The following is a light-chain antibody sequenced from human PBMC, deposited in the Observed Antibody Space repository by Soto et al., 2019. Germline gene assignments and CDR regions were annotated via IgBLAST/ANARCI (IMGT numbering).Light chain of an antibody. Sequence: QSVLTQPPSASGTPGQRVTISCFGSRSNIGSNTVNWYQQLPGTAPKLVIYSNNPRPSGVPDRFSGSKSGTSASLAISGLQSGDEGDYYCAAWDDSLNGFYVFGTGTKVTVL. CDR1: RSNIGSNT. CDR2: SNN. J-gene: IGLJ1*01. V-gene: IGLV1-44*01. CDR3: AAWDDSLNGFYV.